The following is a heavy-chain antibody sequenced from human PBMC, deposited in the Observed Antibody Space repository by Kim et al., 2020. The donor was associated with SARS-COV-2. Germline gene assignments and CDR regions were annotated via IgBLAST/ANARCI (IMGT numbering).Heavy chain of an antibody. V-gene: IGHV4-4*02. J-gene: IGHJ4*02. D-gene: IGHD3-16*01. CDR3: ASWGGRRVDKDY. Sequence: NYNPSLKSRVTISVDKSKNQFSLKLSSVTAADTAVYYCASWGGRRVDKDYWGQGTLVTVSS.